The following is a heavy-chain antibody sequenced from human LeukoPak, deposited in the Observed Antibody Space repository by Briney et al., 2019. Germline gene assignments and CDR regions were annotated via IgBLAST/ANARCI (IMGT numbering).Heavy chain of an antibody. CDR2: FYYTATT. J-gene: IGHJ2*01. V-gene: IGHV4-39*07. D-gene: IGHD2-2*01. CDR1: GGSISSYY. CDR3: VRSAPTLGYCSSSSCSYWSFDL. Sequence: SETLSLTCTVSGGSISSYYWGWIRQPPGKGLEWIASFYYTATTYYNPSLKRRVNISIDTSKNQFSLRLMSVTAADTAVYYCVRSAPTLGYCSSSSCSYWSFDLWGRGTLVTVSS.